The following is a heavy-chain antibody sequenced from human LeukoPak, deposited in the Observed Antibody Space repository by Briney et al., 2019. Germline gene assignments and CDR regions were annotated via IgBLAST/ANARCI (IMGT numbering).Heavy chain of an antibody. CDR1: GFTFSSYW. CDR2: INHNGNVN. CDR3: ARGGGLDV. D-gene: IGHD3-16*01. J-gene: IGHJ6*02. V-gene: IGHV3-7*03. Sequence: GGSLRLSCAASGFTFSSYWMNWARQAPGKGLEWVASINHNGNVNYYVDSVKGRFTIPRDNAKNSLYLQMSNLRAEDTAVYFCARGGGLDVWGRGATVTVSS.